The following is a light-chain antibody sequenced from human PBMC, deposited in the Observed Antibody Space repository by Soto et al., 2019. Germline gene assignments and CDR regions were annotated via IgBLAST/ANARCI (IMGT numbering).Light chain of an antibody. CDR3: SSYTSSSTQV. V-gene: IGLV2-14*01. J-gene: IGLJ3*02. CDR2: DVN. Sequence: QSALTQPASVSGSPGQSITISCTGTSSDVGGYNYVSWYQQHPGKVPKLMIYDVNNRPSGVSNRFSGSKSGNTASLTISGLHAEDEADYYCSSYTSSSTQVLGGGTKVTVL. CDR1: SSDVGGYNY.